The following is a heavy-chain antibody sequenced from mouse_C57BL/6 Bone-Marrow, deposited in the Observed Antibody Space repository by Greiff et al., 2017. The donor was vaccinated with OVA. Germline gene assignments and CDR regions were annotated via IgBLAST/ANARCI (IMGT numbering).Heavy chain of an antibody. V-gene: IGHV1-81*01. CDR3: ARRLSYFYY. CDR1: GYTFTSYG. CDR2: IYPRSGNT. J-gene: IGHJ2*01. Sequence: VKLVESGAEPARPGASVKLSCKASGYTFTSYGISWVKQRTGQCLEWIGEIYPRSGNTYYNDKFKGKATLTADKSSSTAYMELRSLTSEDSAVYFCARRLSYFYYWGQGTPLPVPS. D-gene: IGHD1-1*02.